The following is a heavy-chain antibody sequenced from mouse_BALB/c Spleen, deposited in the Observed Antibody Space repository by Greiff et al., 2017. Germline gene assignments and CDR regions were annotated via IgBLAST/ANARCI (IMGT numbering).Heavy chain of an antibody. J-gene: IGHJ4*01. CDR2: INPSTGYT. V-gene: IGHV1-7*01. CDR3: ARGDEDYAMDY. Sequence: VQRVESGAELAKPGASVKMSCKASGYTFTSYWMHWVKQRPGQGLEWIGYINPSTGYTEYNQKFKDKATLTADKSSSTAYMQLSSLTSEDSAVYYCARGDEDYAMDYWGQGTSVTVSS. CDR1: GYTFTSYW.